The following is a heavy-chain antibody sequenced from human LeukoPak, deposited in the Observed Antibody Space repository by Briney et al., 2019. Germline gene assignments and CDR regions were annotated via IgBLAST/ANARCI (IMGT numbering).Heavy chain of an antibody. J-gene: IGHJ4*02. CDR3: ARGDSEHYITLDY. CDR2: ISRSSDAI. Sequence: GGSLRLSCAASGFNFSAYSMNCVRQAPGKGLEWVSYISRSSDAIYDADSVKGRFTISRDNAKNLLFLQMTSLGVEDTALYYCARGDSEHYITLDYWGQGTLVTVSS. CDR1: GFNFSAYS. D-gene: IGHD4-11*01. V-gene: IGHV3-48*01.